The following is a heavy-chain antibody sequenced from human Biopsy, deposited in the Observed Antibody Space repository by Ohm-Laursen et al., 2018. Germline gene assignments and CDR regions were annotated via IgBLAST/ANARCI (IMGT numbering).Heavy chain of an antibody. Sequence: SLRLSCSASGFTFSSYEMNWVRQAPGKGLEWVSYISSSGSTIYYADSVKGRFTISRDNAKSSLYLQMNSLRAEDTAVYYCARDGIVGARFNAFDIWGQGTMVTVSS. CDR2: ISSSGSTI. CDR3: ARDGIVGARFNAFDI. D-gene: IGHD1-26*01. V-gene: IGHV3-48*03. CDR1: GFTFSSYE. J-gene: IGHJ3*02.